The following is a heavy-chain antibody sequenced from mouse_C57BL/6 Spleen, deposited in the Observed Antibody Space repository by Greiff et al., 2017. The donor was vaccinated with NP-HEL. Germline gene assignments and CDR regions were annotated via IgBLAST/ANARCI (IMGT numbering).Heavy chain of an antibody. Sequence: EVQLVESGGGLVKPGGSLKLSCAASGFTFSSYTMSWVRQTPEKRLEWVATISGGGGNTYYPDSVKGRFTISRDNAKNTLYLQMSSLRSEDTALYYCARQHYGSRGLYFDYWGQGTTLTVSS. CDR1: GFTFSSYT. D-gene: IGHD1-1*01. CDR3: ARQHYGSRGLYFDY. V-gene: IGHV5-9*01. J-gene: IGHJ2*01. CDR2: ISGGGGNT.